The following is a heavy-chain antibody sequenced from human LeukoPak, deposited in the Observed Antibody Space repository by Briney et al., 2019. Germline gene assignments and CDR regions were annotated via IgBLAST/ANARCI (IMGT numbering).Heavy chain of an antibody. J-gene: IGHJ5*02. CDR3: ARADLVNWFDP. Sequence: SQTLSLTCTVSGGSISSGDYYWRWIRQPPGKGLEWIGYIYYSGSTYYNPSLKSRVTISVDTCKNQFSLKLSSVTAADTAVYYCARADLVNWFDPWGQGTLVTVSS. V-gene: IGHV4-30-4*01. CDR1: GGSISSGDYY. CDR2: IYYSGST.